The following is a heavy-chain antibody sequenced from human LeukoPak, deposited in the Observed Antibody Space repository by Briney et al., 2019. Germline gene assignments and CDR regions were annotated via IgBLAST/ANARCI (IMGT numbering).Heavy chain of an antibody. Sequence: GGSLRLSCVASGFTFSNYGMHWVRQAPGKGLEWMTTIWYDGNNKYYADSVKGRFTISRDNSKNTLYLQMNSLRVEDTAVYYCARERAYCSSTSCQYTFYYYYGMDVWGQGTTVTVSS. CDR2: IWYDGNNK. D-gene: IGHD2-2*01. V-gene: IGHV3-33*01. CDR3: ARERAYCSSTSCQYTFYYYYGMDV. J-gene: IGHJ6*02. CDR1: GFTFSNYG.